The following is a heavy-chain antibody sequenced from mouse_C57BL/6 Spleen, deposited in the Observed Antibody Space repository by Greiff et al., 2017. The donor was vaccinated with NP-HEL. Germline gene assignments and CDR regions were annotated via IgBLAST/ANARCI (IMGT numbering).Heavy chain of an antibody. J-gene: IGHJ3*01. D-gene: IGHD1-1*01. Sequence: EVQLQQSGPGLVKPSQSLSLTCSVTGYSITSGYYWNWIRQFPGNKLEWMGYISYDGSNNYNPSLKNRISITRDTSKNQFFLKLNSVTTEDTATYYCARDDYYGSSYEAYWGQGTLVTVSA. V-gene: IGHV3-6*01. CDR2: ISYDGSN. CDR3: ARDDYYGSSYEAY. CDR1: GYSITSGYY.